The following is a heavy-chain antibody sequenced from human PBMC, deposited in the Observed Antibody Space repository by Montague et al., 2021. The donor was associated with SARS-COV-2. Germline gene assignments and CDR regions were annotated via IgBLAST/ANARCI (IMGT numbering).Heavy chain of an antibody. CDR1: GDSISSSSHY. J-gene: IGHJ4*02. D-gene: IGHD1-1*01. Sequence: SETLSLTCTVSGDSISSSSHYWGWIRQPPGKGLEWIGSVHYSGRPYYNPSLKSRVTLYVDTSKNHLSLKLSSVTAADTAVYYCTRHVHMTRPEPSAGFDYWGQGTLVTVSS. CDR2: VHYSGRP. V-gene: IGHV4-39*01. CDR3: TRHVHMTRPEPSAGFDY.